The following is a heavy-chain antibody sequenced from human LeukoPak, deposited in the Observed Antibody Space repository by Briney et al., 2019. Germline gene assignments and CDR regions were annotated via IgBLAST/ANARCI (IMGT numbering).Heavy chain of an antibody. J-gene: IGHJ6*04. CDR3: ARDRDIRFGEPLMDV. CDR1: GGTFSSYA. Sequence: SVKVSCKASGGTFSSYAISWVRQAPGQGLEWMGGIIPIFGTANYAQKFQGRVTITADESTSTAYMELSSLRSEDTAVYYCARDRDIRFGEPLMDVWGKETTVTVSS. CDR2: IIPIFGTA. D-gene: IGHD3-10*01. V-gene: IGHV1-69*01.